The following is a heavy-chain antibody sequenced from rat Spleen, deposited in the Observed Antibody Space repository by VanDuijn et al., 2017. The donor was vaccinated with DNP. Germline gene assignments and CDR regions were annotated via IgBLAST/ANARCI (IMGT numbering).Heavy chain of an antibody. V-gene: IGHV2S12*01. CDR2: ISSGGNT. D-gene: IGHD1-9*01. J-gene: IGHJ3*01. CDR3: ARSWGTYYGYTPFDY. Sequence: QVQLKESGPVLVQASETLSLTCTVSGFSLTNYGVIWVRQSPGKGLEWIAAISSGGNTYYNSALKSRLSISRDTSKSQVFLKMNNLQTEDTAMYFCARSWGTYYGYTPFDYWGQGTLVTVSS. CDR1: GFSLTNYG.